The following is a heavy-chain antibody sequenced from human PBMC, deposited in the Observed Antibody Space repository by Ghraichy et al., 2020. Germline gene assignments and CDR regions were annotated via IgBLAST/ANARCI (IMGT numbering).Heavy chain of an antibody. CDR1: GGSISSGGYS. J-gene: IGHJ4*02. Sequence: TLSLTCAVSGGSISSGGYSWSWIRQPPGKGLDWIGYIYHSGSTYYNPSLKSRVTISVDRSKNQFSLKLSSVTAADTAVYYCARAMRRNPPYYWGQGTLVTVSS. CDR2: IYHSGST. V-gene: IGHV4-30-2*01. CDR3: ARAMRRNPPYY.